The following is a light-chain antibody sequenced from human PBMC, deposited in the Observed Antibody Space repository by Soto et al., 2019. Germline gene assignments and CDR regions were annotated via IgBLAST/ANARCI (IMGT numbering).Light chain of an antibody. V-gene: IGKV1-12*01. Sequence: DIQMTQSPSSVSASVGDRVTITCRASQAIDSWLAWYQQKPGEAPKLLIFTGSLLHSGVPPRFSGSGSGTDFTLTISSLQPEDFATYYCQQTLRSPQTFGQGTKVDIE. J-gene: IGKJ1*01. CDR2: TGS. CDR3: QQTLRSPQT. CDR1: QAIDSW.